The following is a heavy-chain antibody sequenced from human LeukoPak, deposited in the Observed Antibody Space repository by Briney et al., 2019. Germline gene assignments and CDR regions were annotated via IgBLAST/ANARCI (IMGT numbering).Heavy chain of an antibody. CDR1: GFTFSSYW. CDR3: TTLYPTGFDI. D-gene: IGHD1-14*01. J-gene: IGHJ3*02. Sequence: GGSLRLSCAASGFTFSSYWMSWVRQVSGMGLEWVANIKQDGSEKYYLDSVKGRFTISRDKAKNSLYLQMNSLRAEDTAVYYCTTLYPTGFDIWGQGTMVTVSS. V-gene: IGHV3-7*01. CDR2: IKQDGSEK.